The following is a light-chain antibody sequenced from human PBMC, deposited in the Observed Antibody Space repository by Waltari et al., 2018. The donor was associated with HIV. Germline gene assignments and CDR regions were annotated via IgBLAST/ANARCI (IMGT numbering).Light chain of an antibody. J-gene: IGLJ3*02. CDR3: YSAADNMGV. V-gene: IGLV3-27*01. Sequence: SYELTQPSSVSVSPGQTTRLTCSGEGLAKSYARWCHPKPGQAPVVMIDKDNERPSGIPERFSGSSSGTTVTLTISGAQIEDEADYYCYSAADNMGVFGGGTKLTVL. CDR2: KDN. CDR1: GLAKSY.